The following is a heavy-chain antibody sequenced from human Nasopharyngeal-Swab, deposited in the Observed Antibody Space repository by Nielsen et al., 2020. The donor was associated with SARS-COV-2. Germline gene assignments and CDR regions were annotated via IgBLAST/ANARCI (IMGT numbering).Heavy chain of an antibody. CDR2: INHSGST. D-gene: IGHD3-3*01. CDR3: ARAIFGVVIIFNYYYMDV. J-gene: IGHJ6*03. V-gene: IGHV4-34*01. Sequence: WIRQSPGKGLEWIGEINHSGSTNYNSSLKSRVTISVDTSKNQFSLKLSSVTAADTAVYYCARAIFGVVIIFNYYYMDVWGKGTTVTVSS.